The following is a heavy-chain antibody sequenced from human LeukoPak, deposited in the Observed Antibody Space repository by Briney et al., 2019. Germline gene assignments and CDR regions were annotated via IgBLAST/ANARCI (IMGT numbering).Heavy chain of an antibody. CDR3: ARGGRDGYNYGDYFDY. Sequence: ASVKVSCKASGYTFTSYDINWVRQDTGQGLEWMGWMNPNSDNTGYAQKFQGRVTITRNTSISTAYMELSSLRSEDTAVYYCARGGRDGYNYGDYFDYWGQGTLVTVSP. CDR2: MNPNSDNT. CDR1: GYTFTSYD. D-gene: IGHD5-24*01. J-gene: IGHJ4*02. V-gene: IGHV1-8*03.